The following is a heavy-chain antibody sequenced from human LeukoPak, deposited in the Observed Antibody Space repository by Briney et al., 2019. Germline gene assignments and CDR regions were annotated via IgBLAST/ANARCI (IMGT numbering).Heavy chain of an antibody. CDR3: ARDAPAYYDGSAFDY. J-gene: IGHJ4*02. CDR2: ISSSSSYI. Sequence: GGSLRLSCAASGFTFSSYSMNWVRQAPGKGLEWVSSISSSSSYIYYADSAKGRFTISRDNAKNSLYLQMNSLRAEDTAVYYCARDAPAYYDGSAFDYWGQGTLVTVSS. CDR1: GFTFSSYS. V-gene: IGHV3-21*01. D-gene: IGHD3-22*01.